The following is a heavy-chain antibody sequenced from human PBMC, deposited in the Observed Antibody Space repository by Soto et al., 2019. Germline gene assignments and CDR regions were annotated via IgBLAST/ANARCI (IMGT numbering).Heavy chain of an antibody. J-gene: IGHJ6*02. CDR3: ARGRPYGMDV. CDR2: IDSDGSST. Sequence: EVQLVESGGGLVQPGGSLRASCAASGFTFGSYWMNWVRQAPGKGLVWVSRIDSDGSSTTYADSVKGRFTTSRDNAKNTLYLQMSSRRVEDTAVYYCARGRPYGMDVWGQGTTVTVSS. CDR1: GFTFGSYW. V-gene: IGHV3-74*01.